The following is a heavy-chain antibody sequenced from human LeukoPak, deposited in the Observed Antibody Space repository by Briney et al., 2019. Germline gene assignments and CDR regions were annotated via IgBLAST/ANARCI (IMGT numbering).Heavy chain of an antibody. CDR3: ARGGDWSVDSNCYHFADWFDP. D-gene: IGHD2-21*01. J-gene: IGHJ5*02. CDR2: IYTSGST. CDR1: GYSISSGYY. V-gene: IGHV4-61*02. Sequence: PSETLSLTCTVSGYSISSGYYRSWIRQPAGKGLEWIGRIYTSGSTNYNPSLTSRVTISVDPSNNQSSLKLSSVTATDTAVYYCARGGDWSVDSNCYHFADWFDPWGEGTLVSVSS.